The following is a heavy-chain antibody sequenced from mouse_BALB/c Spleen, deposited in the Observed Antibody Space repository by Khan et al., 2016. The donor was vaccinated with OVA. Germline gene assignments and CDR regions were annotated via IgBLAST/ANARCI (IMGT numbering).Heavy chain of an antibody. CDR2: ITSGGSYT. CDR3: TRYRNYYCSSFYFDY. J-gene: IGHJ2*01. Sequence: EVELVESGGGLVKPGGSLKLSCAASGFAFSSYSMSWVRQTPEKRLEWVATITSGGSYTYYPDSVKGRFTIYRDNAKNTLYLQMSSLKSEDTAMYYCTRYRNYYCSSFYFDYWGQGTTLTVSS. V-gene: IGHV5-6-4*01. CDR1: GFAFSSYS. D-gene: IGHD1-1*01.